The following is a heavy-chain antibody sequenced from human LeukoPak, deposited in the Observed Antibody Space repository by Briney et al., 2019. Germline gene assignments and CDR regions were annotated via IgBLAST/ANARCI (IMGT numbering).Heavy chain of an antibody. CDR1: GGSISSYY. J-gene: IGHJ4*02. CDR2: IYYSGST. Sequence: SETLSLTCTVSGGSISSYYWSWIRQPPGKGLEWIGYIYYSGSTNYNPSLKSRVTISVDTSKNQFSLKLSSVTAADTAVYYCARDQGDSSGYYFGYWGQGTLVTVSS. D-gene: IGHD3-22*01. V-gene: IGHV4-59*01. CDR3: ARDQGDSSGYYFGY.